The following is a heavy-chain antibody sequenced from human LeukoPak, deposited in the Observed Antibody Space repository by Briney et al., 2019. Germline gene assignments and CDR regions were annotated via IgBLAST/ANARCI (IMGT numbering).Heavy chain of an antibody. V-gene: IGHV3-23*01. Sequence: GGSLRLSCAASGFTFSSYAMSWVRQAPGKGLEWVSANSGSGGSTYYADSVKGRFTSSRDNSKTTLYLQMNSLRAEDTAVYYCPKDRVHSYGAYYMDVWGKGTTVTVSS. CDR3: PKDRVHSYGAYYMDV. J-gene: IGHJ6*03. CDR2: NSGSGGST. D-gene: IGHD5-18*01. CDR1: GFTFSSYA.